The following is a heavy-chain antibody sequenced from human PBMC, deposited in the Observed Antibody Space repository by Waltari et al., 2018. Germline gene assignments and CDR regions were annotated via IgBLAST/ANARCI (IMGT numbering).Heavy chain of an antibody. Sequence: EVQLLESGGGLVQPGGSLRLSCAASGFTFSSYAMSWVRQAPGKGLEWVSAISGSGGRTYYADSVKGRFTISRDNSKNTLYLQMNSLRAEDTAVYYCATPGRDYDFWSGYYTGIGDWGQGTLVTVSS. D-gene: IGHD3-3*01. V-gene: IGHV3-23*01. CDR1: GFTFSSYA. CDR3: ATPGRDYDFWSGYYTGIGD. CDR2: ISGSGGRT. J-gene: IGHJ4*02.